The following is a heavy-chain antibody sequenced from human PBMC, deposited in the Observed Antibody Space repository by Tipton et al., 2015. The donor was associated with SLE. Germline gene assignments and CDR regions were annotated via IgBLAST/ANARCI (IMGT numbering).Heavy chain of an antibody. CDR2: INHSGST. V-gene: IGHV4-34*01. CDR1: GGSFSGYY. Sequence: LRLSCTVYGGSFSGYYWSWIRQPPGKGLEWIGEINHSGSTNYNPSLKSRVTISVDTSKNQFSLKLSSVTAADTAVYYCAREVGDTSRDYWGQGTLVTVSS. J-gene: IGHJ4*02. CDR3: AREVGDTSRDY. D-gene: IGHD3-16*01.